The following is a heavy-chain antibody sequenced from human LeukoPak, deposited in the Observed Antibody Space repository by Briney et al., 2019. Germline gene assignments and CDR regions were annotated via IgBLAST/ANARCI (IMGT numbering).Heavy chain of an antibody. Sequence: GGSLRLSCAASGFTFSNYGMHWVRQAPGKGVEWVADISYDGSNKHYADSVKGRFTISRDNSKNTLYLQMNSLRAEDTAVYYCAKGGGGYRNGFSVWGKGTTVTVSS. CDR3: AKGGGGYRNGFSV. V-gene: IGHV3-30*18. CDR1: GFTFSNYG. J-gene: IGHJ6*04. CDR2: ISYDGSNK. D-gene: IGHD5-18*01.